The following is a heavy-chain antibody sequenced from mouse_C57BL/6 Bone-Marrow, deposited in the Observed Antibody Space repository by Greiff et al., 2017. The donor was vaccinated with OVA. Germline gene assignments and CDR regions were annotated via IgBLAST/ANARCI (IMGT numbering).Heavy chain of an antibody. V-gene: IGHV14-4*01. CDR1: GFNIKDDY. D-gene: IGHD3-3*01. Sequence: VQLQQSGAELVRPGASVKLSCTASGFNIKDDYMHWVKQRPEQGLEWIGWIDPENGDTEYASKFQGKATITADTSSNTAYLQLSSLTSEDTAVYYCTTGGPWCAYWGQGTLVTVSA. J-gene: IGHJ3*01. CDR3: TTGGPWCAY. CDR2: IDPENGDT.